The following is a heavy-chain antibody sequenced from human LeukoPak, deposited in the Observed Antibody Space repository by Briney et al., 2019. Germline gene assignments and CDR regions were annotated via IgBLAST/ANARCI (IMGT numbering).Heavy chain of an antibody. CDR1: GGSISSGSYY. CDR2: IYTSGST. D-gene: IGHD1-14*01. J-gene: IGHJ6*03. CDR3: ARVDVTPGALRYYYMDV. V-gene: IGHV4-61*02. Sequence: SETLSLTCTVSGGSISSGSYYWSWIRQPAGKGLEWIGRIYTSGSTNYNPSLKSRVTISVDTSKNQFSLKLSSVTAADTAVYHCARVDVTPGALRYYYMDVWAKGPRSPSP.